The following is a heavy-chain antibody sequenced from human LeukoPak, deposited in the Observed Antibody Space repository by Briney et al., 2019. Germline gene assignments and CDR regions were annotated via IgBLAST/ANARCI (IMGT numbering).Heavy chain of an antibody. D-gene: IGHD4-17*01. CDR3: ARARDYEKVFDY. Sequence: GGSLRLSCAASGFTFSSYEMSWVRQAPGKGPEWVSGISGSGGQTYYADSVKGRFAISRDNSKSTLYLQINSLRVDDTATYYCARARDYEKVFDYWGQGTLVTVSS. CDR2: ISGSGGQT. V-gene: IGHV3-23*01. CDR1: GFTFSSYE. J-gene: IGHJ4*02.